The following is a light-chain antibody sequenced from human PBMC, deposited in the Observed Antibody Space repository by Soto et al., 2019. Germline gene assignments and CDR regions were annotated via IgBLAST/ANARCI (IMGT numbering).Light chain of an antibody. V-gene: IGLV2-14*01. CDR3: SSYTTSNPYV. Sequence: QSALTQPASVSGSPGQSITISCTGTSSDIGNYNYVSWYRKYPGKAPKLMIYEVSNRPAGVSNRLSGSKSGNTASLTISGLQAEDEADYYCSSYTTSNPYVFGTGTKLTVL. J-gene: IGLJ1*01. CDR2: EVS. CDR1: SSDIGNYNY.